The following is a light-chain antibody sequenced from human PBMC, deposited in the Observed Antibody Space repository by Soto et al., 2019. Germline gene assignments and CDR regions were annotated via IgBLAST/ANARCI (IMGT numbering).Light chain of an antibody. CDR3: AAWEDSLNGRV. V-gene: IGLV1-44*01. Sequence: QSVLTQPPSASGTPGQRVAISCSGSSSSIGSNTVNWYQQLPGTAPKLLIYGHNQRPSGVPDRFSGSKSGTSASLAISGLQSEEEADYYCAAWEDSLNGRVFGGGTKLTVL. CDR2: GHN. J-gene: IGLJ2*01. CDR1: SSSIGSNT.